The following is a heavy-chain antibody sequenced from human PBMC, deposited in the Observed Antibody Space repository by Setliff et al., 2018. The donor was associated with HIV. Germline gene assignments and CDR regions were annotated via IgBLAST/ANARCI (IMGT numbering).Heavy chain of an antibody. J-gene: IGHJ6*02. D-gene: IGHD3-3*01. CDR1: GYPISSGYY. V-gene: IGHV4-38-2*02. Sequence: SETLSLTCTVSGYPISSGYYWGWIRQPPGKGLGWIGSIYHSGTTYYNPSLTSRVTISVDTSKNQFSLKLSSATAADTAVYYCARRLQFLEFLHGVGGLDVWGQGTTVTVSS. CDR3: ARRLQFLEFLHGVGGLDV. CDR2: IYHSGTT.